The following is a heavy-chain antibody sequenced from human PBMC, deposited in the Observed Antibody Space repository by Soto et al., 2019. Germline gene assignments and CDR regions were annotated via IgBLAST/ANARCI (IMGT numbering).Heavy chain of an antibody. CDR1: GGAFSDYS. V-gene: IGHV4-34*01. J-gene: IGHJ6*02. D-gene: IGHD4-4*01. CDR3: ARTMTTETTRYYNYYGMDV. CDR2: IKHSGST. Sequence: QVQLQQWGAGLLKPSETLSLTCAVYGGAFSDYSWSWVRQPPGKGLDSVGEIKHSGSTNYNPSLKHRVTISVDTSKNQFSLNLTSVTAADTAAYYCARTMTTETTRYYNYYGMDVWGQGTTVTVSS.